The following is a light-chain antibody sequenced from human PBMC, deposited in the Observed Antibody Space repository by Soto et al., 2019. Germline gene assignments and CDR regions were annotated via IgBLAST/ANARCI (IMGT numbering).Light chain of an antibody. CDR1: QSVSSSH. J-gene: IGKJ2*01. CDR3: QQYGSSSYT. CDR2: GAS. V-gene: IGKV3-20*01. Sequence: EIVLTQSPGTLSLSPGERATLSCRASQSVSSSHLAWYQQKPGQAPRLLNYGASSMATGIPDRFSGSGSGTDFTLTISRLEPEDFAVYYCQQYGSSSYTFGQGTKLEIK.